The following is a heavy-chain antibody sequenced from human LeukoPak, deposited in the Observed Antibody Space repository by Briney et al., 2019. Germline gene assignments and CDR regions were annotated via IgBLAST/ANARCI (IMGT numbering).Heavy chain of an antibody. D-gene: IGHD2-15*01. J-gene: IGHJ6*02. V-gene: IGHV1-2*02. CDR3: ARKDGGRDGMDV. CDR1: GYTFTGYY. CDR2: LNPNTLVT. Sequence: ASVKVSCRASGYTFTGYYMHWVRQAPGQGLEWMGWLNPNTLVTKYAQHFQGRVSMTWDTSISTGYMDLHSLTSDDTAVYYCARKDGGRDGMDVWGQGTTVTVSS.